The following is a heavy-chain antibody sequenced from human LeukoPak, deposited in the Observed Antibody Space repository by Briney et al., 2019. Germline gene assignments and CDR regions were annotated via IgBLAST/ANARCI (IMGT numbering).Heavy chain of an antibody. CDR2: IYYSGST. CDR3: ARPAVAASGDYYYMDN. Sequence: PSDTLSLTCTVSGDSVSKYYWSWIRQPPGKALEWIGYIYYSGSTTYNPSLRSRVTITIDASKNQFSLKLSSVTAADTAVYYCARPAVAASGDYYYMDNWGQGTTVTVSS. D-gene: IGHD6-19*01. J-gene: IGHJ6*03. CDR1: GDSVSKYY. V-gene: IGHV4-59*08.